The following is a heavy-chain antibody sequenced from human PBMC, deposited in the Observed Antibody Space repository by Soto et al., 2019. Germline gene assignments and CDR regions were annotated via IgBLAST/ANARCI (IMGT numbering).Heavy chain of an antibody. J-gene: IGHJ4*02. CDR2: IYYSGTP. CDR1: GDSIDTGAFY. V-gene: IGHV4-31*02. D-gene: IGHD2-15*01. Sequence: QVLLQESGPRLVKPSQTLFFTCSFSGDSIDTGAFYCNEIRQFAGRGPELLGSIYYSGTPYYSPSIKSSISMSIDTSKKLVSLEMTSVTAADTAIYYCARGTAYFFPNSDCGWFLDQWGRG. CDR3: ARGTAYFFPNSDCGWFLDQ.